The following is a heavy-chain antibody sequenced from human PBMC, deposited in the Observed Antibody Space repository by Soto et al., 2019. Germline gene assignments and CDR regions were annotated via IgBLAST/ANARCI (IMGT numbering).Heavy chain of an antibody. Sequence: PGGSLRLSCAASGFTFSSYSMNWVRQAPGKGLEWVSSISSSSSYIYYADSVKGRFTISRDNAKNSLYLQMNSLRAEDTAVYYCARDSTFSPEEYTVSDYWGQGTLVTVSS. J-gene: IGHJ4*02. D-gene: IGHD4-4*01. V-gene: IGHV3-21*01. CDR1: GFTFSSYS. CDR2: ISSSSSYI. CDR3: ARDSTFSPEEYTVSDY.